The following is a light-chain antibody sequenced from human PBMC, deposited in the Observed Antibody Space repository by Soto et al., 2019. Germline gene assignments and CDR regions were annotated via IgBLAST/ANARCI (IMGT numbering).Light chain of an antibody. V-gene: IGKV1-39*01. CDR1: ETVSIY. J-gene: IGKJ1*01. CDR2: AAS. CDR3: QQSFAVPPT. Sequence: DIPMTQSPSSLSASVGDRVTIDCRANETVSIYLNWYQQKLGKAPKLLIYAASTLQTGVPSRFSGSGSGRDFTLTISSLQPDDFATYHCQQSFAVPPTFGQGTKVEVK.